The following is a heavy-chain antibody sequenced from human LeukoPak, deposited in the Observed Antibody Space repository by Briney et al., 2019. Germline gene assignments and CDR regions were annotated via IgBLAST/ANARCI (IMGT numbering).Heavy chain of an antibody. CDR2: IKSKTDGGTT. Sequence: GGSLRLSCAASGFTFSNAWMSWVRQAPGKGLEWVGRIKSKTDGGTTDYAAPVKGRFTISRDDSKNTLYLQMNSLKTEDTAVYYCTTGRWELLGFDYWGQGTLVTVSS. D-gene: IGHD1-26*01. CDR1: GFTFSNAW. CDR3: TTGRWELLGFDY. V-gene: IGHV3-15*01. J-gene: IGHJ4*02.